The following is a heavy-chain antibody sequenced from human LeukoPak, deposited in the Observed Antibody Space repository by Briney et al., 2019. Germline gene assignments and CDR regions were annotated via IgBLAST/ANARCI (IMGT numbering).Heavy chain of an antibody. CDR2: ISYDGTNK. D-gene: IGHD3-22*01. CDR3: ARGDFYYDSSGYYHFDY. V-gene: IGHV3-30-3*01. Sequence: GGSLRLSCAASGFTFSNYAMHWVRQAPGKGLEWVAVISYDGTNKYYADSVKGRFTISRDNSKNTLYLQMDSLRAEDTAVYYCARGDFYYDSSGYYHFDYWGQGTLVTVSS. J-gene: IGHJ4*02. CDR1: GFTFSNYA.